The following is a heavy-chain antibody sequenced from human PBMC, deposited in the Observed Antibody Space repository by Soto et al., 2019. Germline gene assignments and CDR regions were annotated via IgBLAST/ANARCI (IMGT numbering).Heavy chain of an antibody. CDR2: MNPNIGNT. J-gene: IGHJ4*02. Sequence: QVKLVQSGAEVKKPGASVKVSCKASGYTFTSYDINWVRQATGQGLEWMGWMNPNIGNTGYAQKFQGRVNMPRNTFISTAYMKLSSLRSKDTAVYYCARQKSGSYHYWGQGPLVPVSS. V-gene: IGHV1-8*01. CDR3: ARQKSGSYHY. CDR1: GYTFTSYD. D-gene: IGHD3-3*01.